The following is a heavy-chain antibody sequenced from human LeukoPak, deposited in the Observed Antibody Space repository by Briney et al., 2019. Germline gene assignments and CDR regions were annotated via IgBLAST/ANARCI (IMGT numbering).Heavy chain of an antibody. Sequence: PSETLSLTCTVSGGSFRSSSYYWGWIRQTPGKGLEWIGCIYYSGSTYYNPSLKSRVTISVDTSENQFSLKLSSVTAADTAVYYCARARRITMVRGAAEGFDPWGQGTPVTVSS. CDR2: IYYSGST. D-gene: IGHD3-10*01. J-gene: IGHJ5*02. V-gene: IGHV4-39*01. CDR1: GGSFRSSSYY. CDR3: ARARRITMVRGAAEGFDP.